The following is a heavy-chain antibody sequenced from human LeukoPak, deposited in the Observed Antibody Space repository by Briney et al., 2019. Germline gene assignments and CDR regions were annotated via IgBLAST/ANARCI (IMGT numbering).Heavy chain of an antibody. CDR2: INHSGST. CDR1: GGSFSGYY. V-gene: IGHV4-34*01. D-gene: IGHD6-6*01. J-gene: IGHJ6*03. Sequence: SETLSLTCAVYGGSFSGYYWSWIRQPPGKGLEWIGEINHSGSTNYNPSLKSRVTISVDTSKNQFSLKLSSVTAADTAVYYCARGVSYSRSHYYYYYYMDVWGKGTTVTVSS. CDR3: ARGVSYSRSHYYYYYYMDV.